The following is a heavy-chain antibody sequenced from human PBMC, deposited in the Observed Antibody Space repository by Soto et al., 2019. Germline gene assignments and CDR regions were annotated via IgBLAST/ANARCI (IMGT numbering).Heavy chain of an antibody. J-gene: IGHJ6*02. D-gene: IGHD6-13*01. CDR3: ARRGYSSSWYYYYYYGMDV. CDR1: GNTFTRYD. Sequence: ASVKVSCKASGNTFTRYDIKWGRQATGERLEWMGWMNPNSGNTGYAQKFQGRVTMTRNTSISTAYMELSSLRSEDTAVYYCARRGYSSSWYYYYYYGMDVWGQGTTVTVSS. CDR2: MNPNSGNT. V-gene: IGHV1-8*01.